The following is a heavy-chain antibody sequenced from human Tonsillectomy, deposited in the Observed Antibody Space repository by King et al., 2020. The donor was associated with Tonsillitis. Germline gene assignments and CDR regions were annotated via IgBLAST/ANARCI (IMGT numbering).Heavy chain of an antibody. J-gene: IGHJ3*02. CDR3: ATSGGYCSSTSCYLGAFDI. Sequence: VQLVESGGGLVKPGGSLRLSCAASGLTFSDYYMSWIRQAPGKGLEWVLYISSRSTYTNYADSVKGRFTISRDNAKNSVYLQMNSLRADDTAVYYCATSGGYCSSTSCYLGAFDIWGQGTMVTVSS. D-gene: IGHD2-2*01. V-gene: IGHV3-11*05. CDR2: ISSRSTYT. CDR1: GLTFSDYY.